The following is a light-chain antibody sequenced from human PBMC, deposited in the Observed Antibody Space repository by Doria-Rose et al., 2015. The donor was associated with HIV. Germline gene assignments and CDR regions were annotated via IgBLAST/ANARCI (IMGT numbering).Light chain of an antibody. CDR1: QGISNY. CDR2: AAS. V-gene: IGKV1-27*01. J-gene: IGKJ4*01. Sequence: DIQMTQSPSSLSASVGDRVTITCRASQGISNYLAWYQQKPGKVPKLLIYAASTLQSGVPSRFSGSGSGTDFTLTISSLQPEDVATYSAPLTFGGGTEVEIK. CDR3: PLT.